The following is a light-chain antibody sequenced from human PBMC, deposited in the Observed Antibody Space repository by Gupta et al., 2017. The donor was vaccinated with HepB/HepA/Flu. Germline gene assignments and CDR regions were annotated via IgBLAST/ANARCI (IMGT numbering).Light chain of an antibody. V-gene: IGLV7-46*01. CDR3: LLSYSGARGV. CDR2: DTS. CDR1: TGAVTSGHY. J-gene: IGLJ2*01. Sequence: QAVVTQEPSLTVSPGGTVTLTCGPSTGAVTSGHYPYWFQQKPGHAPRTLIYDTSNKHSWTPARFSGSLLGGKAALTLSGAQPEDEAEYYCLLSYSGARGVFGGGTKLTVL.